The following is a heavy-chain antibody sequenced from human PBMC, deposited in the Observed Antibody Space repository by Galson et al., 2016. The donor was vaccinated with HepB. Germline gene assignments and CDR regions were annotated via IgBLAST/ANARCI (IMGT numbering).Heavy chain of an antibody. Sequence: SLRLSCAASGFTFDDYAMHWVRQAPGKGLVWVSRISLDGSVTIYGDSVKGRFSTSRDNAKNTLFLQMNSLRVEDTAVYYCGASRDGYIDYWGQGALVTISS. V-gene: IGHV3-74*01. J-gene: IGHJ4*01. D-gene: IGHD5-24*01. CDR2: ISLDGSVT. CDR1: GFTFDDYA. CDR3: GASRDGYIDY.